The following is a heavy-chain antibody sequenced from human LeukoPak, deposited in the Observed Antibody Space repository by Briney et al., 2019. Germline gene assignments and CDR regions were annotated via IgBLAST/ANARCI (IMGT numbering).Heavy chain of an antibody. J-gene: IGHJ5*02. D-gene: IGHD6-19*01. CDR1: GGSISSHY. CDR3: ARDTSSGFGWFDP. CDR2: IYYSGST. Sequence: PSETLSLTCTVSGGSISSHYWSWIRQPPGKGLEWIGYIYYSGSTNYNPSLKSRVTISLDTSKNQFSLRLSSVTAADTAVYYCARDTSSGFGWFDPWGQGTLVTVSS. V-gene: IGHV4-59*11.